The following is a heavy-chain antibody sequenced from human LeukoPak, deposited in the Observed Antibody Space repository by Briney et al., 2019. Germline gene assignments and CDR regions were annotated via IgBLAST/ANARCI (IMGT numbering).Heavy chain of an antibody. J-gene: IGHJ4*02. CDR1: GYTFTGYY. D-gene: IGHD6-19*01. CDR3: ARETYSSGWYGY. CDR2: INPNSGGT. Sequence: GASVKVSCKASGYTFTGYYMHWVRQAPGQGLEWMGRINPNSGGTNYAQKFQGRVTMTRDTSISTAYMELSRLRSDDTAVYYCARETYSSGWYGYWGQGTLVTVSS. V-gene: IGHV1-2*06.